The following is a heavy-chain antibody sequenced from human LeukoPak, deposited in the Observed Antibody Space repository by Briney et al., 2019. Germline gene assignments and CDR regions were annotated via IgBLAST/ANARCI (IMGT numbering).Heavy chain of an antibody. D-gene: IGHD2-15*01. CDR1: GFTFSSYA. Sequence: PGGSLRLSCAASGFTFSSYAMSWVRQAPGKGLEWVSAISGSGGSTYYADSVKGRFTISRDNSKNTLYLQMNSLRAEDTAVYYCARSVVVAARSMIDAFDIWGQGTMVTVSS. CDR3: ARSVVVAARSMIDAFDI. V-gene: IGHV3-23*01. CDR2: ISGSGGST. J-gene: IGHJ3*02.